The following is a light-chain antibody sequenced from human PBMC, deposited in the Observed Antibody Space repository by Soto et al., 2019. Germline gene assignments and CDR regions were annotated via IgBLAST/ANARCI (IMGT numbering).Light chain of an antibody. V-gene: IGKV4-1*01. J-gene: IGKJ2*01. CDR3: QQYYSDFFT. CDR1: QSLLYSSNNKTY. CDR2: WAS. Sequence: DIVMTQSPEFLAVPLGERATINCKSSQSLLYSSNNKTYLAWYQHRPGQSPKMLIFWASARESGVPDRFSGSRSETDFNLSLSRLQAEDAAVYYCQQYYSDFFTFGQGTRLEIK.